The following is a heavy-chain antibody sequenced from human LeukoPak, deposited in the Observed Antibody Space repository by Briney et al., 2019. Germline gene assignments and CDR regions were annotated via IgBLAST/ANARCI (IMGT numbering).Heavy chain of an antibody. D-gene: IGHD5-18*01. CDR2: MNPNSGNT. J-gene: IGHJ4*02. CDR1: GYTFTSYD. Sequence: ASVTVSCKASGYTFTSYDINWVRQATGQGLEWMGWMNPNSGNTGYAQKFQGRVTITRNTSISTACMELSSLRSEDTAVYYCARHGTGTAMVTLDYWGQGTLVTVSS. V-gene: IGHV1-8*03. CDR3: ARHGTGTAMVTLDY.